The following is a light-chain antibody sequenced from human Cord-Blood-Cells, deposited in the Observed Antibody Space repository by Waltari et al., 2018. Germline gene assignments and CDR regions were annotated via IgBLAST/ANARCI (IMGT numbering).Light chain of an antibody. CDR2: AAS. Sequence: DIQMTQSPSSLSASVGDRVTITCRASQSISSYLNWNQQKPGKAPKLLIYAASSLQSGVPSRFSGSRSGTDVTLTISSLQPEDFATYYCQQSYSTPYTFGQGTKLEIK. CDR3: QQSYSTPYT. J-gene: IGKJ2*01. CDR1: QSISSY. V-gene: IGKV1-39*01.